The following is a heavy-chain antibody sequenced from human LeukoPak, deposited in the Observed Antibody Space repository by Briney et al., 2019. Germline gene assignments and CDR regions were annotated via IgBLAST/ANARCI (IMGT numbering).Heavy chain of an antibody. Sequence: GGSLRLSCAASGCTFSTYAMHWVRQAPGKGLEWVAVISYDGSNKYYADSVKGRFTISRDNSKNTLYLQMNSLRAEDTAVYYCARDGGSSTHPPHFDHWGQGTLVTVSS. J-gene: IGHJ4*02. CDR1: GCTFSTYA. CDR3: ARDGGSSTHPPHFDH. D-gene: IGHD6-13*01. CDR2: ISYDGSNK. V-gene: IGHV3-30-3*01.